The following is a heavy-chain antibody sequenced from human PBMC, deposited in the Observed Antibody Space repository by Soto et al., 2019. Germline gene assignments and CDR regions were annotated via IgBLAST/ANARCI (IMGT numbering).Heavy chain of an antibody. Sequence: EVQLVESGGVLVQRGGSLRLSCAASGLTFSSYSMNWVRQAPGKVLEWVSYISSSSSTIYYAGSVKGRFTISRDNAKNSLSLQMNSLRAEDTAVYYCAFGEASRYYYYGMDVWGQGTTVTVSS. CDR3: AFGEASRYYYYGMDV. V-gene: IGHV3-48*01. CDR2: ISSSSSTI. D-gene: IGHD2-21*01. CDR1: GLTFSSYS. J-gene: IGHJ6*02.